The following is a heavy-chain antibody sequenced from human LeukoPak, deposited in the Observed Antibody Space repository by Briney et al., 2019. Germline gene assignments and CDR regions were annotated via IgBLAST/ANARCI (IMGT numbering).Heavy chain of an antibody. D-gene: IGHD3-10*01. Sequence: GGSLRLSCAASGFTFSSYWMHWVRQAPGKGLEWVSAISGSGGSTYYADSVKGRFTISRDNSKNTLYLQMNSLRAEDTAVYYCAKGSVRGVKFYYFDYWGQGTLVTVSS. CDR3: AKGSVRGVKFYYFDY. J-gene: IGHJ4*02. CDR1: GFTFSSYW. V-gene: IGHV3-23*01. CDR2: ISGSGGST.